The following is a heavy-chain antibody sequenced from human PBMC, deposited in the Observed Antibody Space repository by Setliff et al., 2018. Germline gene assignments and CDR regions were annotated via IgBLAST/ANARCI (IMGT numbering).Heavy chain of an antibody. Sequence: LILSCTASGFTFGDYAMSWVRQAPGKGLEWVGFIRSKAYGGTTEYAASVKGRFTISRDDSKSIAYLQMNSLKTEDTAVYYCTRVGRQLVYYYYGMDVWGQGTTVTVSS. CDR2: IRSKAYGGTT. V-gene: IGHV3-49*04. CDR3: TRVGRQLVYYYYGMDV. CDR1: GFTFGDYA. D-gene: IGHD6-13*01. J-gene: IGHJ6*02.